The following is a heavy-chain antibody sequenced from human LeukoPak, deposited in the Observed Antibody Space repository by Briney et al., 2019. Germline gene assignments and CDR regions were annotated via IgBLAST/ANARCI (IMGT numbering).Heavy chain of an antibody. V-gene: IGHV3-23*01. J-gene: IGHJ4*01. CDR3: AKWGDYDILTGYYDSDY. CDR2: IGGRDGGT. CDR1: GFTFSNYA. Sequence: GGPLRLSCAASGFTFSNYAMSWVRQAPGKGLEWVSAIGGRDGGTYYADSVKGRFTISRDDSKNTLYLQMNTLRVEDTAVYYCAKWGDYDILTGYYDSDYWDHGTLVTVSS. D-gene: IGHD3-9*01.